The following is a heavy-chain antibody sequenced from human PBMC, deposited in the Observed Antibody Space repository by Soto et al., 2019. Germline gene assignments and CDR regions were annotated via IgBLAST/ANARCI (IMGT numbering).Heavy chain of an antibody. Sequence: EVQVLESGGGLVQPGGSLRLSCAASGFTFNSYGMSWVRQAPGKGLEWVSGISVSGSSTYYADSVKGRFTISRDNSKNTLYLQTNSLRDEDTAVYYCTRNLGFFDYWGQGTLVTVSS. CDR3: TRNLGFFDY. D-gene: IGHD3-10*01. CDR2: ISVSGSST. V-gene: IGHV3-23*01. J-gene: IGHJ4*02. CDR1: GFTFNSYG.